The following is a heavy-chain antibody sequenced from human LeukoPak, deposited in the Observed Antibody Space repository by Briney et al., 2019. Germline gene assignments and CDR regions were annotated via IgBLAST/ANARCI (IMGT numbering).Heavy chain of an antibody. Sequence: SETLSLTCAVYGVSFSGYYWSWLRQPPGKGLEWIGEINHSRSTNYNPSLKSRVTISVDTSKNQFSLKLSSVTAADTAVYYCARGDAGGSYVTWGQGTLVTVSS. CDR1: GVSFSGYY. J-gene: IGHJ5*02. V-gene: IGHV4-34*01. CDR3: ARGDAGGSYVT. D-gene: IGHD1-26*01. CDR2: INHSRST.